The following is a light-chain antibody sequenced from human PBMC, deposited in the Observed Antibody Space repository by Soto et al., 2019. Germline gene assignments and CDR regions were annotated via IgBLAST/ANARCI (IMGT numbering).Light chain of an antibody. CDR2: AAS. CDR3: QQYYSYPRT. Sequence: AIRMTQSPTSLSASTGDRVTITCRASQGISSYLAWYQQKPGKAPKLLIYAASTLQGGVPSRFSGSGSGTDFTLTISCLQSVDFATYYCQQYYSYPRTFGQGTKVEIK. V-gene: IGKV1-8*01. J-gene: IGKJ1*01. CDR1: QGISSY.